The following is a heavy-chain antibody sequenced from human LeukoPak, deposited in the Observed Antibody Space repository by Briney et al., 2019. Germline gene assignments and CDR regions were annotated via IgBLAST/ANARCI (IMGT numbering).Heavy chain of an antibody. D-gene: IGHD2-2*01. CDR2: VSGSSSTI. J-gene: IGHJ4*02. CDR3: AKLAGYSSTADY. Sequence: GGSLRLSCAASGFTFKTYAMHWVRQAPGKGLEWVSYVSGSSSTIYYADSVKGRFTISRDNAKNSLYLQMNSLRVEDTAVYFCAKLAGYSSTADYWGQGTLVTVSS. CDR1: GFTFKTYA. V-gene: IGHV3-48*01.